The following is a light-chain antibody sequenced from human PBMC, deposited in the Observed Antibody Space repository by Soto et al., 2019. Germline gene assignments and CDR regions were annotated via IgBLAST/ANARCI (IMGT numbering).Light chain of an antibody. J-gene: IGKJ1*01. CDR1: QSISSS. V-gene: IGKV1-39*01. CDR3: QQSFNLPRT. Sequence: DIHMTQSPSSLSASVGETITITFRASQSISSSLNWFQHSPGQPPKLLLFAASNLHAGVPPRFSGSGSGTSFSLTIRSLQPEDFATYYCQQSFNLPRTFGPGTKVDI. CDR2: AAS.